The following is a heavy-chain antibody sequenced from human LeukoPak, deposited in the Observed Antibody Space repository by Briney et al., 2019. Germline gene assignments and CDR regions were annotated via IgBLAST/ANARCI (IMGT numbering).Heavy chain of an antibody. V-gene: IGHV4-4*07. Sequence: PSETLSLTCTVSGGSISNFYWSWIRQPAGKGLEWIGRIYTSGSTNNNPSLKNRVSMSVDTSKSQFSLKLSSVTAADTAAYYCAREWEQPDAFDIWGQGTLITVSS. J-gene: IGHJ3*02. CDR2: IYTSGST. CDR3: AREWEQPDAFDI. CDR1: GGSISNFY. D-gene: IGHD1-26*01.